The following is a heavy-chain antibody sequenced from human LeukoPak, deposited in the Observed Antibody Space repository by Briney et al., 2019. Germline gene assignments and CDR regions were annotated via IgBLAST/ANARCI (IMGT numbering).Heavy chain of an antibody. D-gene: IGHD4-23*01. V-gene: IGHV3-23*01. CDR2: IRAGADVA. Sequence: GGSLRLSCAASGFTFSDYYMSWIRQAPGKGLEWVSAIRAGADVAYYADSVKGRFTISRDNSKNTLFLQMNSLRAEDTAIYYCAQGWVDDDGGIDYWGQGALVTVSS. CDR1: GFTFSDYY. J-gene: IGHJ4*02. CDR3: AQGWVDDDGGIDY.